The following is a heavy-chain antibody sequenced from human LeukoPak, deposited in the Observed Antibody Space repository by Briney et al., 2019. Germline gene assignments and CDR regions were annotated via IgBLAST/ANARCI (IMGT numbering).Heavy chain of an antibody. V-gene: IGHV3-48*02. CDR2: ISISSSRI. Sequence: GGSLRLSCAASGFTFSSYSMNWVRQAPGKGLEWVSYISISSSRIYYADSVKGRFTISRDNAKNSLYLQMNSLRDEDTAVYYCARDYEGLVWFGKLSYWGQGTLVTVSS. CDR1: GFTFSSYS. D-gene: IGHD3-10*01. CDR3: ARDYEGLVWFGKLSY. J-gene: IGHJ4*02.